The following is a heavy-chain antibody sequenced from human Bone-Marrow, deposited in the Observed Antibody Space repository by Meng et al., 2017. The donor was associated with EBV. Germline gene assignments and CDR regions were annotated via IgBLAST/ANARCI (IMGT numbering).Heavy chain of an antibody. CDR2: INAANGRT. D-gene: IGHD3-9*01. CDR3: ARDSDILTGPGGY. Sequence: QGQLVQSATEVKKPGASMKVSCKASGYTFTTNPIQWVRQAPGQGLEWMGWINAANGRTRYSQKLQGRVTFTRDTSASTAYMELSSLRSEDTAVYYCARDSDILTGPGGYWGQGTLVTVSS. V-gene: IGHV1-3*01. CDR1: GYTFTTNP. J-gene: IGHJ4*02.